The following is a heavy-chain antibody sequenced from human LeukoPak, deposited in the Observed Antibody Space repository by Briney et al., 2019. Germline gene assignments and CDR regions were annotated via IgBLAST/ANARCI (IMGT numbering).Heavy chain of an antibody. CDR2: IYNGGGT. CDR3: ARGRYESTRLSAYYYYYMDV. D-gene: IGHD1-14*01. V-gene: IGHV4-59*12. Sequence: PSETLSLTCIVSGASTSRFYWSWIRQPPGKGLEWIGYIYNGGGTKYNPSLKSRVTISVETSKNQFSLKLSSVTAADTAVYYCARGRYESTRLSAYYYYYMDVWGKGTTVTVSS. CDR1: GASTSRFY. J-gene: IGHJ6*03.